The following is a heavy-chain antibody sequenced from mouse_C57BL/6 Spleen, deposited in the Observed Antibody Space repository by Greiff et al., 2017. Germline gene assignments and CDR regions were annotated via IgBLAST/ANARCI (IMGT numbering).Heavy chain of an antibody. D-gene: IGHD2-4*01. CDR3: ARSYYDYDDYLDY. CDR1: GYTFTDYY. V-gene: IGHV1-26*01. CDR2: INPNNGGT. J-gene: IGHJ2*01. Sequence: VQLQQSGPELVKPGASVKISCKASGYTFTDYYMNWVKQSHGKSLEWIGDINPNNGGTSYNQKFKDKATLTVDKSSSTAYMELRSLTSEDSAVYYCARSYYDYDDYLDYWGQGTTLTVSS.